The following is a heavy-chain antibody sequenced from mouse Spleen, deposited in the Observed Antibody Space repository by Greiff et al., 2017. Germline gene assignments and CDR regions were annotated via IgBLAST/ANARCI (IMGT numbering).Heavy chain of an antibody. V-gene: IGHV1-15*01. D-gene: IGHD1-2*01. CDR3: TRGDYYGHRFAY. Sequence: QVQLQQSGAELVRPGASVTLSCKASGYTFTDYEMHWVKQTPVHGLEWIGAIDPETGGTAYNQKFKGKAILTADKSSSTAYMELRSLTSEDSAVYYCTRGDYYGHRFAYWGQGTLVTVSA. CDR1: GYTFTDYE. J-gene: IGHJ3*01. CDR2: IDPETGGT.